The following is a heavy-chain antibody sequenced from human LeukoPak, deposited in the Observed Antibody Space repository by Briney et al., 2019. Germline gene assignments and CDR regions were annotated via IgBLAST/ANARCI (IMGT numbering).Heavy chain of an antibody. CDR1: GLTFSNYA. J-gene: IGHJ4*02. CDR2: ISGSGDST. V-gene: IGHV3-23*01. Sequence: QPGGSLRLSCAASGLTFSNYAMSWVRQAPGKGLEWVSSISGSGDSTSYADSVKGRFTISRDNSKNTLYLQMNSLRAEDTAVYYCAKDGYCSSTSCYPAPYWGQGTLVTVSS. CDR3: AKDGYCSSTSCYPAPY. D-gene: IGHD2-2*01.